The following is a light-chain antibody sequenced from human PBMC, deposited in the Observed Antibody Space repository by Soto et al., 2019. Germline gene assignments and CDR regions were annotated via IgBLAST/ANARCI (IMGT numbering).Light chain of an antibody. Sequence: EIVLTQSPGTLSLSPGERATLSCRASQSVSSSYLAWYQQKPGQPPRLLIYGASSRATGIPDRFSGSGSGTDFTLTISRLEPEDFAVFYCQQYGSSPRSITFGQGTRLEIK. J-gene: IGKJ5*01. V-gene: IGKV3-20*01. CDR3: QQYGSSPRSIT. CDR2: GAS. CDR1: QSVSSSY.